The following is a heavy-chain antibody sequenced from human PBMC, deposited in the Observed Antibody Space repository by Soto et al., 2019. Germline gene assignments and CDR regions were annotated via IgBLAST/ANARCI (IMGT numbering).Heavy chain of an antibody. Sequence: ESGGGVVQPGRSLRLSCAASGFTFSSYGMHWVRQAPGKGLEWVAGISYDGSNKYIADSVKGRLTISRDNSKNTLYLQMDSLRAEDTAVFYCAKDTYYHDTSGYYVFDYWGQGTLVTVSS. D-gene: IGHD3-22*01. CDR2: ISYDGSNK. V-gene: IGHV3-30*18. CDR3: AKDTYYHDTSGYYVFDY. J-gene: IGHJ4*02. CDR1: GFTFSSYG.